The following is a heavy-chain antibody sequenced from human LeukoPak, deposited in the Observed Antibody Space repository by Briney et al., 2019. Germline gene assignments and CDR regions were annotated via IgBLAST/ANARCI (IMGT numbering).Heavy chain of an antibody. D-gene: IGHD5-18*01. CDR2: INHSGST. V-gene: IGHV4-34*01. J-gene: IGHJ4*02. Sequence: SETLSLTCAVYGGSFSGYYWSWIRQPPGKGLEWIGEINHSGSTNYNPSLKSRVTISVDTSKNQFSLKLSSVTAADTAVYYCARDYTAMGYFDYWGQGTLVTVSS. CDR3: ARDYTAMGYFDY. CDR1: GGSFSGYY.